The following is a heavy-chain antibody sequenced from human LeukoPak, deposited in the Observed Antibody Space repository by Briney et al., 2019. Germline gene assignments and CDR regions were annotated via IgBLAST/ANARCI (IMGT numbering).Heavy chain of an antibody. D-gene: IGHD3-22*01. Sequence: PGGSLRLSCAASGFTFSSYAMSWVRQAPGKGLEWVSAISGSGGSTYYVDSVKGRFTISRDNSKNTLYLQMNSLRAEDTAVYYCAKDLGWGYYYDSPGAFDIWGQGTMVTVSS. J-gene: IGHJ3*02. CDR1: GFTFSSYA. CDR3: AKDLGWGYYYDSPGAFDI. V-gene: IGHV3-23*01. CDR2: ISGSGGST.